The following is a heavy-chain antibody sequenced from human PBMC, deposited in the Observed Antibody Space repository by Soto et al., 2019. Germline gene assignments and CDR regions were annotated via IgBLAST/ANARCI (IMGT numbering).Heavy chain of an antibody. V-gene: IGHV1-18*01. CDR2: ISAYNGNT. Sequence: QVQLVQSGAEVKKPGASVKVSCKASGYTFSSYGISWVRQAPGQGLEWMGWISAYNGNTMYAQKVXXRXXMTTDTSTSTAYMELRRLRSDDTAVYYCARREVGTTLDFDYWGQGTLVTVSS. J-gene: IGHJ4*02. D-gene: IGHD1-26*01. CDR1: GYTFSSYG. CDR3: ARREVGTTLDFDY.